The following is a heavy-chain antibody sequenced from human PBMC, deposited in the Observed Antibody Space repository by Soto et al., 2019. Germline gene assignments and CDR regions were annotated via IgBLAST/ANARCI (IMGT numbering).Heavy chain of an antibody. J-gene: IGHJ3*02. Sequence: QEHLVQSGAEVKPPGASVKVSCKASGYTFTGHYIHWVRQAPGQGLAWMGWINPNSGGANIAQKLQGWVTVTTDAPITAVYLELSRLRSNDTAVYYCVKDYSDRSASYGFDTWGQGTRVTVSS. CDR1: GYTFTGHY. D-gene: IGHD3-22*01. V-gene: IGHV1-2*04. CDR2: INPNSGGA. CDR3: VKDYSDRSASYGFDT.